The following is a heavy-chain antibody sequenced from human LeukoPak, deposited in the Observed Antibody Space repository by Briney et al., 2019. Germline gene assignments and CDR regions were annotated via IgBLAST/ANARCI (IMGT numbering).Heavy chain of an antibody. CDR3: ARTKSGYSYGTLDY. CDR2: IIPIFGTA. D-gene: IGHD5-18*01. V-gene: IGHV1-69*13. J-gene: IGHJ4*02. CDR1: GGTFISYA. Sequence: ASVKVSCKASGGTFISYAISWVRQAPGQGLEWMGGIIPIFGTANYAQKFQGRVTITADESTSTAYMELSSLRSEDTAVYYCARTKSGYSYGTLDYWGQGTLVTVSS.